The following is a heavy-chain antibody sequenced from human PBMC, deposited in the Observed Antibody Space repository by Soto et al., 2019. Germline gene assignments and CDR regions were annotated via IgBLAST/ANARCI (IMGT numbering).Heavy chain of an antibody. Sequence: VQLVESGGGLIQPGGSLRLSCAASGFTVSRNYMSWVRQAPGKGLEWVSLIYTGGATYYADSVKGRFTISRDNSKHTLYLQMSSLRAEDTAVYYCARGLGNGDYGDPGDYWGQGTLVTVSS. V-gene: IGHV3-53*01. CDR1: GFTVSRNY. CDR3: ARGLGNGDYGDPGDY. J-gene: IGHJ4*02. D-gene: IGHD4-17*01. CDR2: IYTGGAT.